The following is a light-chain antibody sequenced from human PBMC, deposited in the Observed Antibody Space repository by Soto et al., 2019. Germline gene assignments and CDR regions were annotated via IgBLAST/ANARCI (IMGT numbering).Light chain of an antibody. V-gene: IGKV3-11*01. CDR2: AAS. CDR3: QQSNIWPRT. Sequence: EIVLTQSRATLSLSPVERATLSCRASQSVSRFLAWYQQKPGQAPRLLIYAASSRATGIPARFSGSGSGTDFTLTISSLEPEDFAVYYCQQSNIWPRTFGQGTKVDIK. CDR1: QSVSRF. J-gene: IGKJ1*01.